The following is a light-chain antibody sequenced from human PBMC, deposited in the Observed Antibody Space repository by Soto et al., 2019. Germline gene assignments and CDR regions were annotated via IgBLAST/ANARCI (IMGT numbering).Light chain of an antibody. V-gene: IGKV1-8*01. CDR2: AAS. CDR3: QQYNSYPIT. CDR1: QGISSY. Sequence: AIRMTQSPSSFSASTGDRVTITCRASQGISSYLAWYQQKPGKAPKPLIYAASTLQSGVPSRFSGSGSGTEFTLTISSLQPDDFATYYCQQYNSYPITFGQGTRLEV. J-gene: IGKJ5*01.